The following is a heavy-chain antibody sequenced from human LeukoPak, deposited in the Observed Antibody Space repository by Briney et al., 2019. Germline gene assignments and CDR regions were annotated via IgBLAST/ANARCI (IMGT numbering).Heavy chain of an antibody. D-gene: IGHD3-16*01. V-gene: IGHV3-23*01. Sequence: PGGSLGLSCAASGFTFSSYAMSWVRQAPGKGLEWVSTISGGGGTTYYADSVMGRFTISRDNSKNTLYLQMNSLRAADTAVYFCAKDRDYQATPNYFDYWGQGTLVTVSS. CDR2: ISGGGGTT. J-gene: IGHJ4*02. CDR1: GFTFSSYA. CDR3: AKDRDYQATPNYFDY.